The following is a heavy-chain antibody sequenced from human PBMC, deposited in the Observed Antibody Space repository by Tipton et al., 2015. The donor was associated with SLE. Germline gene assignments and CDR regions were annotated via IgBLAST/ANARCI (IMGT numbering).Heavy chain of an antibody. V-gene: IGHV3-23*01. CDR1: GFTFSSYA. Sequence: SLRLSCAASGFTFSSYAMSWVRQAPGMGLEWVSAISGSGGSTYYADTVKGRFTISRDNSKNTLYLQRNSLRAEDTAVYYCAKSSGWICWGQGSLVTVTS. CDR3: AKSSGWIC. J-gene: IGHJ4*02. D-gene: IGHD6-19*01. CDR2: ISGSGGST.